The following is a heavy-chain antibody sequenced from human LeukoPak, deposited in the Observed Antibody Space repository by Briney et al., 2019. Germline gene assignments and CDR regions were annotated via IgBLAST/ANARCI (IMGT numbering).Heavy chain of an antibody. CDR2: IKEDGSEK. CDR1: GFTFSSYW. V-gene: IGHV3-7*01. D-gene: IGHD3-16*01. J-gene: IGHJ6*03. CDR3: ARGGIYIPPYYYYYMDV. Sequence: PGGSLRLSCAASGFTFSSYWMTWVRQAPGKGLEWVANIKEDGSEKYSVDSVKGRFTIYRDNAENSLYLQMNSVRAEDTAVYYCARGGIYIPPYYYYYMDVWGRGTTVTVSS.